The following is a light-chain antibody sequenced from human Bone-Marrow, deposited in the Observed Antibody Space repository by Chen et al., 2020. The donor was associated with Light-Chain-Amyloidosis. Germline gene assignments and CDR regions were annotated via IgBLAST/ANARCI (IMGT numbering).Light chain of an antibody. J-gene: IGLJ2*01. V-gene: IGLV3-25*03. CDR1: DLPTKY. Sequence: SYELTQPPSVSVSPGQTARITCSGDDLPTKYAYWYQQKPGQAPVLVIHRDTERPSGISERFSGSSSGTKATLTISGVQAEDEADSHCQSADSSGTYEVIFGGVTKLTVL. CDR2: RDT. CDR3: QSADSSGTYEVI.